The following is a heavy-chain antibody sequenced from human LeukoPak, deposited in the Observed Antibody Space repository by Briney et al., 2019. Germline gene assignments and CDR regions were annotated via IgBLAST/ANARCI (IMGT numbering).Heavy chain of an antibody. D-gene: IGHD2/OR15-2a*01. Sequence: GGSLRLSCGVSGFTFSSYGMHWVRQAPGKGLEWVAYIRYDGSNRHYADSVKGRFTISRDNSRNTLYLQLNSLRAEDTAVYYCARDRAFPNDVFDIWGQGTMVSVSS. CDR3: ARDRAFPNDVFDI. J-gene: IGHJ3*02. CDR2: IRYDGSNR. V-gene: IGHV3-30*02. CDR1: GFTFSSYG.